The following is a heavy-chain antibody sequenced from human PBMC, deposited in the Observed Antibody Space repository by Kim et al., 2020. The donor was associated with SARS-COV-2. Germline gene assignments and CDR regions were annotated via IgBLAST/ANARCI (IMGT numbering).Heavy chain of an antibody. D-gene: IGHD3-22*01. CDR1: GFTFSDYY. Sequence: GGSLRLSCAASGFTFSDYYMSWIRQAPGKGLEWVSYISSSGSTIYYADSVKGRFTISRDNAKNSLYLQMNSLRAEDTAVYYCARCYDSSGYQIQARVYCYSYYGMDVWGQGTTVTVPS. V-gene: IGHV3-11*01. CDR3: ARCYDSSGYQIQARVYCYSYYGMDV. J-gene: IGHJ6*02. CDR2: ISSSGSTI.